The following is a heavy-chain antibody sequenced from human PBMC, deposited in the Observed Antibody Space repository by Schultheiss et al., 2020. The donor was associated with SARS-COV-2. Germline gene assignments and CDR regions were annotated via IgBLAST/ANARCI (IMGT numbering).Heavy chain of an antibody. CDR3: AREILGIGRYYYYYYMDV. CDR2: IYYSGST. J-gene: IGHJ6*03. CDR1: GGSISSGDYY. D-gene: IGHD7-27*01. Sequence: SETLSLTCTVSGGSISSGDYYWSWIRQPPGKGLEWIGYIYYSGSTYYNPSLKSRVTISVDTSKNQFSLKLSSVTAADTAVYYCAREILGIGRYYYYYYMDVWGKGTTVTVSS. V-gene: IGHV4-30-4*08.